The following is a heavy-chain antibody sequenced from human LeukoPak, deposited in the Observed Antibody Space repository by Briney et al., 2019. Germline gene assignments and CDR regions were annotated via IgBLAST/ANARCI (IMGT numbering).Heavy chain of an antibody. CDR3: AILSGLRYFDWLPYFDY. J-gene: IGHJ4*02. Sequence: PGGSLRLSCAASGFTFDDYAMHWVRQAPGKGLEWVSLISGDGGSTYYADSVKGRFTISRDNSKNSLYLQMNSLRTEDTALYYCAILSGLRYFDWLPYFDYWGQGTLVTVSS. D-gene: IGHD3-9*01. V-gene: IGHV3-43*02. CDR2: ISGDGGST. CDR1: GFTFDDYA.